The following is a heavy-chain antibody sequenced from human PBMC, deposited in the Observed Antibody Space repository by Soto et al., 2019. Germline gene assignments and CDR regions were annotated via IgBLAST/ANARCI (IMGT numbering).Heavy chain of an antibody. Sequence: GGSLRLSCAASGFTFGDYAMSWFRQAPGKGLEWVGFIRSKAYGGTTEYAASVKGRFTISRDDSKSIAYLQMNSLKTEDTAVYYCASGIWEVDKRQLHTFWGQGTFVIGSS. CDR3: ASGIWEVDKRQLHTF. J-gene: IGHJ4*02. CDR2: IRSKAYGGTT. CDR1: GFTFGDYA. V-gene: IGHV3-49*03. D-gene: IGHD5-12*01.